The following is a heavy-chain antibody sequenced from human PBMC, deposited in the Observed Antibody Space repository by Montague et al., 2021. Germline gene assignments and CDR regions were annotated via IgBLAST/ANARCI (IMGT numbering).Heavy chain of an antibody. CDR3: ARNLASAAPGAFDI. V-gene: IGHV3-74*01. J-gene: IGHJ3*02. CDR2: ITLDGSST. CDR1: GFSFSSYW. D-gene: IGHD6-13*01. Sequence: SLRLSCVASGFSFSSYWMHWVRQAPGKGLLWVSRITLDGSSTTFXPSVQGRFTTSRDNAKATLYLQMNSLRVEDTAVYYCARNLASAAPGAFDIWGQGTMVTVSS.